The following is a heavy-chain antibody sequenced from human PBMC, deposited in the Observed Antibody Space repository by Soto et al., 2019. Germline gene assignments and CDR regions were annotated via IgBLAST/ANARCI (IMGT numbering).Heavy chain of an antibody. J-gene: IGHJ4*02. D-gene: IGHD5-12*01. Sequence: ASVKVSCKASGYTFTSYGISCVRQAPGQGLEWMGWISAYNGNTNYAQKLQGRVTMTTDTSTSTAYMELRSLRSDDTAVYYCARDGMDGYNSGRFGYWGQGTLVTVSS. CDR2: ISAYNGNT. V-gene: IGHV1-18*01. CDR3: ARDGMDGYNSGRFGY. CDR1: GYTFTSYG.